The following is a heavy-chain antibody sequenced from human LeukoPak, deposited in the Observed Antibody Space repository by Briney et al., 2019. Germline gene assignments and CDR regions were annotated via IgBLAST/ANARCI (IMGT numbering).Heavy chain of an antibody. CDR1: GYTFTNYA. J-gene: IGHJ4*02. V-gene: IGHV7-4-1*02. CDR2: MNTNTGNP. D-gene: IGHD2-15*01. Sequence: GASVKVSCKASGYTFTNYAMNWVRQAPGQGLEWMGWMNTNTGNPTYDRGFTGRFVFSLDTSVSTTYLQLSSLKAEDTAVYYCARGGYCSGGSCSSAGLSHWGQGTLVTVSS. CDR3: ARGGYCSGGSCSSAGLSH.